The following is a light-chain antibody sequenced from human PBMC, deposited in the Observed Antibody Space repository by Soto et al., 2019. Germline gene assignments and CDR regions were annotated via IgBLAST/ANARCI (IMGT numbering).Light chain of an antibody. CDR2: AAS. CDR3: QQLRMYPST. V-gene: IGKV1-9*01. CDR1: QDIAIY. Sequence: IQLTQSPSSLSASVGDRVTITCRACQDIAIYLAWYQQKPGEAPKLLIYAASTLYGGVPSRFSGSGSGTDFALTITSLQAEDFATYYCQQLRMYPSTFGGGTKV. J-gene: IGKJ4*01.